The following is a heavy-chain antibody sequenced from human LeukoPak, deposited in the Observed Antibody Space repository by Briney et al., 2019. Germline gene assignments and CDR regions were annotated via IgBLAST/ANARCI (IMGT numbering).Heavy chain of an antibody. CDR2: ISDSGSST. D-gene: IGHD2-21*01. CDR1: GFTFSSYA. V-gene: IGHV3-23*01. CDR3: AKGIVIGTLKCYFDY. Sequence: GGSLRLSCAASGFTFSSYAMTWVRQAPGKGLERVSSISDSGSSTYYAASVRGRFTISRDNSKNTLYLQMTNLRAEDTAIYYCAKGIVIGTLKCYFDYWGQGTLVTVSS. J-gene: IGHJ4*02.